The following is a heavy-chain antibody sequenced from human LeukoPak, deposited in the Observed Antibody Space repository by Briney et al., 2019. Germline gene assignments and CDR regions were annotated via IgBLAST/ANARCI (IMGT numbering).Heavy chain of an antibody. J-gene: IGHJ4*02. CDR3: ARAEAHSLWFGCDY. CDR2: IYHSGST. Sequence: PSETLSLTCAVSGYSISSGYYWGWIRQPPGKGLEWIGSIYHSGSTYYNPSLKSRVTISVDTSKNQFSLKLSSVTAADTAVYYCARAEAHSLWFGCDYWGQGTLVTVSS. V-gene: IGHV4-38-2*01. D-gene: IGHD3-10*01. CDR1: GYSISSGYY.